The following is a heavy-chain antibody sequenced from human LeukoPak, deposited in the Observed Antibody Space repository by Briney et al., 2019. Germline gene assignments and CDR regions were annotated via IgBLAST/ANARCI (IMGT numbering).Heavy chain of an antibody. Sequence: GGSVRLSCAASGFTFNRYDITWVRRAPGKGLEWVSAISSSGGSTYYADSVKGRFTMSRDNSKNTVYLQMNSLTAEDTAEYYCAKEYSSGLDYWGPGTLVTVSS. CDR2: ISSSGGST. CDR1: GFTFNRYD. D-gene: IGHD3-22*01. V-gene: IGHV3-23*01. J-gene: IGHJ4*02. CDR3: AKEYSSGLDY.